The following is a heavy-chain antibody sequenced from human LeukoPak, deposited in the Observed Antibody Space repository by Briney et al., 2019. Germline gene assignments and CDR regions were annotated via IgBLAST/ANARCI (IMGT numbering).Heavy chain of an antibody. CDR1: GFTFSSYS. J-gene: IGHJ5*02. CDR3: ARGSGSYYSSANWFDP. V-gene: IGHV3-21*01. D-gene: IGHD3-10*01. CDR2: ISSSSYI. Sequence: GGSLRLSCAASGFTFSSYSMNWVRQAPGKGLEWVSSISSSSYIYYADSVKGRFTISRDNAKNSLYLQMNSLRAEDTAVYYCARGSGSYYSSANWFDPWGQGTLVTVSS.